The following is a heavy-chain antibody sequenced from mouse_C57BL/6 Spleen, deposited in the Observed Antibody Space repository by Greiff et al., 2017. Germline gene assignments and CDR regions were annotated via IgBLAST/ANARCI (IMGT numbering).Heavy chain of an antibody. CDR3: STMVTRGFAY. Sequence: EVKLQQSGAELVRPGASVKLSCTASGFNIKDDYMHWVKQRPEQGLEWIGWIDPENGDTEYASKFQGKATITVDTSSNTAYLQLSSLTSEDTAVYCCSTMVTRGFAYRDQGTLVSGSA. CDR1: GFNIKDDY. D-gene: IGHD2-2*01. CDR2: IDPENGDT. V-gene: IGHV14-4*01. J-gene: IGHJ3*01.